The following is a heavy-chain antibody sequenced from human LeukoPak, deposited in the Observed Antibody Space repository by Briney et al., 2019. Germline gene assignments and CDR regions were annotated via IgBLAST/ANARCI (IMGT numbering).Heavy chain of an antibody. CDR2: IKQAGSEK. J-gene: IGHJ4*02. CDR3: ARTIIGSAGLDY. CDR1: GFIFSSYW. D-gene: IGHD6-13*01. Sequence: GGSLRLSCAASGFIFSSYWMTWVRQAPGKGLEWVANIKQAGSEKFYVDSVEGRFTISRDNAKNSLYVQMNSLTAEDTAVYYCARTIIGSAGLDYWGQGTLVTVSS. V-gene: IGHV3-7*01.